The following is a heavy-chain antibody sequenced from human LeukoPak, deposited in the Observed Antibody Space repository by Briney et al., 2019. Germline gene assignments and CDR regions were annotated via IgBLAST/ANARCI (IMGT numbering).Heavy chain of an antibody. V-gene: IGHV3-33*01. CDR2: IWYDGSNK. Sequence: GRSLRLSCAASGFTFSSYGMHWVRQAPGKGLEWVAVIWYDGSNKYYADSVKGRFTISRDNSKNTLYLQMNSLRAEDTAVYYCARFSPRAQWLADYWGQGTLVTVSS. J-gene: IGHJ4*02. CDR1: GFTFSSYG. CDR3: ARFSPRAQWLADY. D-gene: IGHD6-19*01.